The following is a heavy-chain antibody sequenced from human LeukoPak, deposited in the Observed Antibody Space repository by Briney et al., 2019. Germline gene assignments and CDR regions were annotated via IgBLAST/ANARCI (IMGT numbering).Heavy chain of an antibody. Sequence: GGSLRLSCAASGFTFTDYYMSWVRQAPGRGLESIAYISVSSSDTNYADSVKGRFTISRDNAKNSLYLQMNNLRAKDTAVYYCVKPTRAPDCWGQGTLVTVSS. V-gene: IGHV3-11*06. D-gene: IGHD1-14*01. CDR1: GFTFTDYY. CDR3: VKPTRAPDC. CDR2: ISVSSSDT. J-gene: IGHJ4*02.